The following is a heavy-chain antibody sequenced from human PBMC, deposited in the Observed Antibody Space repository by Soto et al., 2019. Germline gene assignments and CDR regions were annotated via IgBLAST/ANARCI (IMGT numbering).Heavy chain of an antibody. CDR3: AKDPTNYSGINYYYYGMDV. J-gene: IGHJ6*02. D-gene: IGHD2-15*01. Sequence: GGSLRLSCAASGFTFSSYGMHWVRQAPGKGLEWVAVISYDGSNKYYADSVKGRFTISRDNSKNTLYLQMNSLRAEDTAVYYCAKDPTNYSGINYYYYGMDVWGQGTTVTVSS. CDR1: GFTFSSYG. V-gene: IGHV3-30*18. CDR2: ISYDGSNK.